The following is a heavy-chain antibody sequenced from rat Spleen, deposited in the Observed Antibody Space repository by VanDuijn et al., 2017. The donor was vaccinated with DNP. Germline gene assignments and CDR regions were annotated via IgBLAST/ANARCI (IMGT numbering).Heavy chain of an antibody. CDR3: VRGTAGLTWFAY. Sequence: EVQLQESGPGLVKPSQSLSLTCSVTGYSITSNYWGWIRTFPGNRMEWIGHISNSGSTSYNPSLTSRISIGRDTSKSQFFLHLNSVTTEDTATYFCVRGTAGLTWFAYWGQGTLVTVSS. J-gene: IGHJ3*01. D-gene: IGHD1-4*01. V-gene: IGHV3-1*01. CDR1: GYSITSNY. CDR2: ISNSGST.